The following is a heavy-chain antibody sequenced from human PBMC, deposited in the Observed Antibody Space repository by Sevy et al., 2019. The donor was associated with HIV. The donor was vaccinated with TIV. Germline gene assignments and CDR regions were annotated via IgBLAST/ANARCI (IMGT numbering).Heavy chain of an antibody. D-gene: IGHD5-18*01. V-gene: IGHV3-53*01. CDR2: IYSGGST. CDR3: AMAADTAIVYFDY. CDR1: GFTVSSNY. Sequence: GGSLRLSCAASGFTVSSNYMSWVRQAPGKGLEWVSVIYSGGSTYYADSVKGLFTISRDNSKNTLYLQMNSLRAEDTAVYYCAMAADTAIVYFDYWGQGTLVTVSS. J-gene: IGHJ4*02.